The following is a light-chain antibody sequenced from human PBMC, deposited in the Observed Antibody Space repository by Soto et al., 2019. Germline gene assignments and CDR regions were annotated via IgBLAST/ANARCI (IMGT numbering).Light chain of an antibody. V-gene: IGKV1-17*01. J-gene: IGKJ4*01. CDR1: QAIRTA. CDR3: QQHSNYPLT. CDR2: AAS. Sequence: QLNQSPSSLYASVGDRVTITCRASQAIRTALGWYQQKPGKVPKLLIYAASILQSGVPSRFSGSGSGTEFTLTISSLQPDDSATYYCQQHSNYPLTFGGGTKVDIK.